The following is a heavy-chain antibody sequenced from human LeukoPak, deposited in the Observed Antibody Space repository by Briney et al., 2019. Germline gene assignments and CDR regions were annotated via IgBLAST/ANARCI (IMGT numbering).Heavy chain of an antibody. CDR3: AKDRPNYHESNGHYYRRNGDS. CDR1: GFTFSSYW. D-gene: IGHD3-22*01. V-gene: IGHV3-74*01. CDR2: INSDGSST. Sequence: SGGSLILSCAASGFTFSSYWMHWVRQAPGKGLVWVSRINSDGSSTSYADSVRGRFTISRDNSRYTLYLQMNSLRAEDAAMYYCAKDRPNYHESNGHYYRRNGDSWGQGTLVTVSS. J-gene: IGHJ5*01.